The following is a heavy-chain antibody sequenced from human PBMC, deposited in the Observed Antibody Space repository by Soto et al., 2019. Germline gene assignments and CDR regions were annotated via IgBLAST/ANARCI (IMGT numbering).Heavy chain of an antibody. Sequence: QVQLVQSGAEVKKPGSSVKVSCKASGGTFSSYAISWVRQAPGQGLEWMGGIIPIFGTANYAQKFQGRVTIAADESTSTAYVELSSLRSEDTAVYYCARVFRDRSGYYLNWFYPWGEGTLVTVSS. CDR2: IIPIFGTA. D-gene: IGHD3-22*01. CDR3: ARVFRDRSGYYLNWFYP. V-gene: IGHV1-69*12. J-gene: IGHJ5*02. CDR1: GGTFSSYA.